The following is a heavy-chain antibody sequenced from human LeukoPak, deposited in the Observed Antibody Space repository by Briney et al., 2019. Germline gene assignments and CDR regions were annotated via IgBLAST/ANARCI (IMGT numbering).Heavy chain of an antibody. V-gene: IGHV3-74*01. D-gene: IGHD5-24*01. J-gene: IGHJ4*02. CDR1: GFTLSSYV. Sequence: RGSLRLSCETAGFTLSSYVMHWVRRTPGKGLVWVSRISHDGFISYADSVKGRFTISRDNAKNTLILQMNSLRAEDTAVYYCARDWVYKIDYWGRGTLVTVSS. CDR3: ARDWVYKIDY. CDR2: ISHDGFI.